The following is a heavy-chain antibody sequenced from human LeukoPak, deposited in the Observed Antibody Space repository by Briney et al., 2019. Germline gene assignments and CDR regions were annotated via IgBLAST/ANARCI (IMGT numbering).Heavy chain of an antibody. Sequence: GGSLRLSCAASGFTFSSYWMSWVRQAPGKGLEWVANIKQDGSEKYYVDSVKGRFTISRDNAKNSLYLQMNSLRAEDTAVYYCARSLGYCSGGSCSPDAFDIWGQGTMVTVSS. J-gene: IGHJ3*02. CDR2: IKQDGSEK. V-gene: IGHV3-7*01. D-gene: IGHD2-15*01. CDR3: ARSLGYCSGGSCSPDAFDI. CDR1: GFTFSSYW.